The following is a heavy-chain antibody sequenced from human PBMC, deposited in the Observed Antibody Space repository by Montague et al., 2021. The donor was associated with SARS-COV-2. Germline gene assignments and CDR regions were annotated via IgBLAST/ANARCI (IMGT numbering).Heavy chain of an antibody. D-gene: IGHD2/OR15-2a*01. J-gene: IGHJ4*02. CDR3: ARNRLSVFDF. V-gene: IGHV2-70*01. CDR2: IDWTHDQ. CDR1: GFSLTTTGVS. Sequence: PALVKPTKTLTLTCSFSGFSLTTTGVSVGWIRQPPGRALEWLALIDWTHDQYYSRSLGTRLTISPGTSKSQVVLTLTNVDTVDTATYYCARNRLSVFDFWGQGTLVTVSS.